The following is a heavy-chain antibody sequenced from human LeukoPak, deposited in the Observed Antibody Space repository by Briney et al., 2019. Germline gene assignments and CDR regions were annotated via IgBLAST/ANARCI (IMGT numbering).Heavy chain of an antibody. Sequence: GASVKVSCKASGGTFSSYAISWVRQAPGQGLEWMGGIIPIFGTANYAQKFQGRVTITADESTSTAYMELSSLRSEDTAVYYCAGATGYSYGYEWRRYYYYYMDVWGKGTTVTISS. J-gene: IGHJ6*03. CDR1: GGTFSSYA. CDR3: AGATGYSYGYEWRRYYYYYMDV. D-gene: IGHD5-18*01. CDR2: IIPIFGTA. V-gene: IGHV1-69*13.